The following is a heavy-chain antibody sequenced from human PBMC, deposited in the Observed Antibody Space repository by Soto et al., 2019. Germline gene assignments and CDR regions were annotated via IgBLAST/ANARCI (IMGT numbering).Heavy chain of an antibody. CDR2: MSSDGNNK. V-gene: IGHV3-30*03. CDR3: AREVGVGATSNL. J-gene: IGHJ2*01. D-gene: IGHD1-26*01. Sequence: GGSLRLSCAASGFTLSTYILHWVRQAPGKGLEWVAVMSSDGNNKYYADSVKGRFTISRDTTKNTLYLQMDSLRIEDTAVYFCAREVGVGATSNLWGRGTLVTVSS. CDR1: GFTLSTYI.